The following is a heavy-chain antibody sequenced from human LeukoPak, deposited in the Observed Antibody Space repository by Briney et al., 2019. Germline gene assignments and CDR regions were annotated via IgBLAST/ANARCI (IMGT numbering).Heavy chain of an antibody. J-gene: IGHJ4*02. CDR1: GGSLSSSSYY. Sequence: SETLSLTCTVSGGSLSSSSYYWDWIRHPPGEGLEWIGSIYYSGSTYYNPSLKSRVTISVDTSKNQFSLKLSSVTAADTAVYYCARNQRVSHSTVWGQGTPVTLSS. D-gene: IGHD1-14*01. CDR3: ARNQRVSHSTV. CDR2: IYYSGST. V-gene: IGHV4-39*07.